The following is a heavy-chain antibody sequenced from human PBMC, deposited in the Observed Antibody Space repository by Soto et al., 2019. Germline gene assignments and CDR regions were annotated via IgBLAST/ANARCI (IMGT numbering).Heavy chain of an antibody. V-gene: IGHV3-66*01. CDR2: IYSGGST. CDR3: AREGLGTTVTTVRGKGDAFDI. Sequence: GGSLRLSCAASGFTVSSNYMSWVRQAPGKGLEWVSVIYSGGSTYYADSVKGRFTISRDNSKNTLYLQMNSLRAEDTAVYYCAREGLGTTVTTVRGKGDAFDIWGQGTMVTVSS. J-gene: IGHJ3*02. CDR1: GFTVSSNY. D-gene: IGHD4-17*01.